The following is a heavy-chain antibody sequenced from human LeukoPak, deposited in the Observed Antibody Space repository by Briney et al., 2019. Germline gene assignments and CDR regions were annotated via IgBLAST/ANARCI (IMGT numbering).Heavy chain of an antibody. CDR1: GGSISSYY. V-gene: IGHV4-59*12. D-gene: IGHD4-17*01. J-gene: IGHJ5*02. CDR2: IYYSGST. Sequence: SETLSLTCTVSGGSISSYYWSWIRQPPGKGLEWIGYIYYSGSTNYNPSLKSRVTISVDTSKNQFSLKLSSVTAADTAVYYCASAMATVTTGWFDPWGQGTLVTVSS. CDR3: ASAMATVTTGWFDP.